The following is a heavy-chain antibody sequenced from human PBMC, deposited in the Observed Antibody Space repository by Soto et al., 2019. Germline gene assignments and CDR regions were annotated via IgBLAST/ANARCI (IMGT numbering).Heavy chain of an antibody. CDR2: ISTVSSAT. J-gene: IGHJ6*02. D-gene: IGHD1-26*01. CDR1: GFTFSDYY. Sequence: QVQLVESGGGLVKPGGSLRLSCAASGFTFSDYYMTWIRQAPGKGLEWVSFISTVSSATNYADSVKGPFTISRDNAKNLVYLQMESLRAEDTAVYYCARYSGSYLSAYFYGMDVWGQGATVTVSS. CDR3: ARYSGSYLSAYFYGMDV. V-gene: IGHV3-11*06.